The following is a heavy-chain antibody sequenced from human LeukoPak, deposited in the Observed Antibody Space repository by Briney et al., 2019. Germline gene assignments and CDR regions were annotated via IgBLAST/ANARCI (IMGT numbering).Heavy chain of an antibody. CDR2: FFYSGTT. CDR3: ARRGQRDWFDL. D-gene: IGHD3-10*01. V-gene: IGHV4-31*03. J-gene: IGHJ5*02. CDR1: GDSISSTDYF. Sequence: SQTLSLTCTVSGDSISSTDYFWSWIRQHPGKGLEWIGYFFYSGTTYYNPSLKSRVTISVDTSKSQFSLKVRSVTAADTAVYYCARRGQRDWFDLWGQGTLVTVSS.